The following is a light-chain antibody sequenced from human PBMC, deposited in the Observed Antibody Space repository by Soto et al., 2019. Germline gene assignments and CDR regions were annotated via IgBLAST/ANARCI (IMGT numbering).Light chain of an antibody. Sequence: DIVMTQSPDSLAVSLGERASITCRSSQAVFRDSSGRHLLAWYQQKPGQPPKLLIYWASTRESGVPDRFSGSGSGTDFTITISSLQAEDVAVYYCKHFYSPPLVTFGQGTKLEI. V-gene: IGKV4-1*01. J-gene: IGKJ2*01. CDR3: KHFYSPPLVT. CDR2: WAS. CDR1: QAVFRDSSGRHL.